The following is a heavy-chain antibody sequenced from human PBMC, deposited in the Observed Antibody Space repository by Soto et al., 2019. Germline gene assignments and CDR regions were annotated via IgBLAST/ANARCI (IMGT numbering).Heavy chain of an antibody. Sequence: GASVKVSCKASGGTFSSYSISWVLQAPGQGLEWMGGIIPIFGTANYAQKFQGRVTITADKSTSTAYMELSSLRSEDTAVYYCARALYYYDSSGPLFDGMDVWGQGTTVTVSS. J-gene: IGHJ6*02. V-gene: IGHV1-69*06. CDR2: IIPIFGTA. CDR3: ARALYYYDSSGPLFDGMDV. D-gene: IGHD3-22*01. CDR1: GGTFSSYS.